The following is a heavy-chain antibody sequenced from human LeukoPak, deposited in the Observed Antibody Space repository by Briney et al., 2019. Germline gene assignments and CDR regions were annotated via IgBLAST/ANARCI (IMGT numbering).Heavy chain of an antibody. J-gene: IGHJ5*01. CDR3: VRGGTYWTVS. V-gene: IGHV3-7*01. CDR1: GFVFSASY. CDR2: IKPDGSEK. Sequence: PGGSLILSCAASGFVFSASYMSWVRKAPGKGLEWVATIKPDGSEKYHVDSVSGRFTISTDNTNNSLFLQMNSLRVDDTAVYYCVRGGTYWTVSWGQGTLVNVS.